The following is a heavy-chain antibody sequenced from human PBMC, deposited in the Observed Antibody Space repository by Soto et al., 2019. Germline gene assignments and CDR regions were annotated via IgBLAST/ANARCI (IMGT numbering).Heavy chain of an antibody. Sequence: ASVKVSCKASGYTFTGYYMHWVRQAPGQGLEWMGWINPNSGSTNYAQKFQGWVTMTRDTSISTAYMELSRLRSDDTAVYYCARGGLVGENDYDDSGMDVWGQGTTVTVSS. D-gene: IGHD3-16*01. CDR3: ARGGLVGENDYDDSGMDV. CDR1: GYTFTGYY. CDR2: INPNSGST. J-gene: IGHJ6*02. V-gene: IGHV1-2*04.